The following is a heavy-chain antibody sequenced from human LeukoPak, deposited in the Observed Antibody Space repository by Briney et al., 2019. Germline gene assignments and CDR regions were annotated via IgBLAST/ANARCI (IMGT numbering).Heavy chain of an antibody. J-gene: IGHJ4*02. CDR2: IYYSGST. CDR3: ARWTYYYDSSGYSYWDFDH. D-gene: IGHD3-22*01. V-gene: IGHV4-59*01. Sequence: SETLSLTCTVSGGSISIYSWSWIRQPPGKGLEWIGYIYYSGSTNYNPSLKSRVTISVDTFKNQFSLRLSSVTAADTAVYYCARWTYYYDSSGYSYWDFDHWGQGTLVTVSS. CDR1: GGSISIYS.